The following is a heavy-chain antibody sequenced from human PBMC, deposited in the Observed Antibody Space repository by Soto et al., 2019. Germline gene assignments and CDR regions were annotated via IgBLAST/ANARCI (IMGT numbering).Heavy chain of an antibody. V-gene: IGHV1-69*13. CDR2: IIPISGTA. CDR3: ARDGDYGDYESPPIDY. J-gene: IGHJ4*02. CDR1: GATFNSSA. Sequence: SVKVPSKASGATFNSSAISCVRQAPRQGLEWMGGIIPISGTANYAQKFQGRVTITADESTSTAYMELSSLRSEDTAVYYCARDGDYGDYESPPIDYWGQGTLVTVSS. D-gene: IGHD4-17*01.